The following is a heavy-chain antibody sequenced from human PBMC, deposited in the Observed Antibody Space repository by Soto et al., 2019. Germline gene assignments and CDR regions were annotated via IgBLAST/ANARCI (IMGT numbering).Heavy chain of an antibody. V-gene: IGHV4-59*01. CDR3: ATQTGLYYYGLDV. J-gene: IGHJ6*02. CDR1: GGSINAFF. Sequence: QVQLEESGPGLVKPSETLSLTWTVSGGSINAFFWSWVRQPPGKGLESIGYIFYSGSTNYHPSLKSRVTISLDTSKTQFSLNLTSVTAADTAVYYCATQTGLYYYGLDVWGQGTMVAVSS. CDR2: IFYSGST.